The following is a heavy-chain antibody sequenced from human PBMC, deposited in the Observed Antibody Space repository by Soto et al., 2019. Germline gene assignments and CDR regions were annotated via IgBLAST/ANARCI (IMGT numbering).Heavy chain of an antibody. D-gene: IGHD2-15*01. CDR1: GFTFSSYA. Sequence: GGSLRLSCAASGFTFSSYAMSWVRQAPGKGLEWVSAISGSGGSTYYADSLKGWLTISRYHSQSTLYLQMNSLIAEDPTLYYCAKDRLRSCSCGSCYYWFYLWGQGTLVTVSS. CDR2: ISGSGGST. CDR3: AKDRLRSCSCGSCYYWFYL. V-gene: IGHV3-23*01. J-gene: IGHJ5*02.